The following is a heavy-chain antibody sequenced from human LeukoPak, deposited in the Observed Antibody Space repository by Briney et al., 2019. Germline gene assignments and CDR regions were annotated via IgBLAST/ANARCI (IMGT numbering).Heavy chain of an antibody. D-gene: IGHD2-8*01. CDR2: IYPGDSDT. V-gene: IGHV5-51*01. J-gene: IGHJ4*02. Sequence: GESLKISCKVSGYSFTTYWIGWVRQEPGKGLEWMGIIYPGDSDTRYSPSFQGQVTISADKSFSTAYLQWSSLKASDTAMYYCARRSAGTIDYWGQGTLVTVSS. CDR3: ARRSAGTIDY. CDR1: GYSFTTYW.